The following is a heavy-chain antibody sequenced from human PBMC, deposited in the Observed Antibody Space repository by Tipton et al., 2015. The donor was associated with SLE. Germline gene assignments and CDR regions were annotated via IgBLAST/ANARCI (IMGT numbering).Heavy chain of an antibody. Sequence: TLSLTCTVSGDSITTYYWSWIRQSPGKGLEWIGYIYYSGTSRYNPSLKSRVSISVDTSKNQFSLKLSSVTAADTAVYFCARASNYYDYNYFDPWGQGTLVTVSS. CDR2: IYYSGTS. D-gene: IGHD3-22*01. J-gene: IGHJ5*02. CDR3: ARASNYYDYNYFDP. CDR1: GDSITTYY. V-gene: IGHV4-59*12.